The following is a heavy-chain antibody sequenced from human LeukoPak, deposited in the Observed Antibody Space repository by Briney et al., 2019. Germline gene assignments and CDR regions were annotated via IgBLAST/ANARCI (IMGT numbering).Heavy chain of an antibody. CDR3: ARSPRGYSGYDNWFDP. Sequence: ASVKVSCKASGYTFTSYYMHWVRHAPGQGLEWMGIINPSGGSTSYAQKFQGRVTMTRDTSTSTVYMELSSLRSEDTAVYYCARSPRGYSGYDNWFDPWGQGTLVTVSS. D-gene: IGHD5-12*01. V-gene: IGHV1-46*01. CDR1: GYTFTSYY. CDR2: INPSGGST. J-gene: IGHJ5*02.